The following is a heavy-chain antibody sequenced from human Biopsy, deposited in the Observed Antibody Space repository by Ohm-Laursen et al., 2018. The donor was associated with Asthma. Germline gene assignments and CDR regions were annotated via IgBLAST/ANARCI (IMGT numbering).Heavy chain of an antibody. CDR3: ARAVDYSHYYGIDV. V-gene: IGHV1-3*01. D-gene: IGHD3-10*01. CDR1: GYTFINYA. CDR2: INAGNGNT. J-gene: IGHJ6*02. Sequence: ASVKVSCKASGYTFINYAIHWVRQAPGQRLEWMGWINAGNGNTKYSQKFQGRVTITRDTSASTAYMELRSLRSDDTAVYFCARAVDYSHYYGIDVWGQGTTVTVS.